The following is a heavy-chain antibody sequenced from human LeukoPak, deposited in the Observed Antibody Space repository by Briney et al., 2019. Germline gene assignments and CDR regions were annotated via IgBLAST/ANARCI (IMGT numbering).Heavy chain of an antibody. Sequence: ASVKVSCKASGYTFTSYDINWVRQATGQGREWMGWMNPNSGNTGYAQKFQGRVTMTRDTSISTAYMELSSLRSEDTAVYYCARGSRRYYDSPDFDYWGQGTLVTVSS. D-gene: IGHD3-16*01. CDR2: MNPNSGNT. CDR3: ARGSRRYYDSPDFDY. J-gene: IGHJ4*02. CDR1: GYTFTSYD. V-gene: IGHV1-8*01.